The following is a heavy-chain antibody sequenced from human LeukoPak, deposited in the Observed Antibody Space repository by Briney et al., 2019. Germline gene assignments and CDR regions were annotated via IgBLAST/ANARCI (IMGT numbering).Heavy chain of an antibody. CDR2: ISAYNGDK. D-gene: IGHD2-15*01. J-gene: IGHJ3*02. Sequence: ASVKVSCKASGFTFTSFGISWVRQAPGQGLEWMGWISAYNGDKNSAQKFQGRVTMTTDTSTSTAYMELRSLRSDDTAVYHCARSILVLAATPGAFDIWGQGTMVTVAS. CDR3: ARSILVLAATPGAFDI. V-gene: IGHV1-18*01. CDR1: GFTFTSFG.